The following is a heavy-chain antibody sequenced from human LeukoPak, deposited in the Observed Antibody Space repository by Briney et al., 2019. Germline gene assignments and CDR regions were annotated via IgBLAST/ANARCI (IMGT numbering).Heavy chain of an antibody. CDR3: ARVNLMLDY. V-gene: IGHV4-39*07. CDR1: GGFISSSSYY. CDR2: IYYSGST. D-gene: IGHD1-14*01. Sequence: SETLSLTCTVSGGFISSSSYYWGWIRQPPGKGLEWIGSIYYSGSTYYNPSLKSRVTISVDTSKNQFSLKLSSVTAADTAVYYCARVNLMLDYWGQGTLVTVSS. J-gene: IGHJ4*02.